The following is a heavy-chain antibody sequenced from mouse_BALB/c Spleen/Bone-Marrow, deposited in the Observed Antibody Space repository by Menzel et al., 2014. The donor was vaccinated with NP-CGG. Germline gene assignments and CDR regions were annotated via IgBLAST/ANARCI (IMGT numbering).Heavy chain of an antibody. CDR3: ARLGRDY. V-gene: IGHV1S29*02. CDR1: GYTFTDYN. D-gene: IGHD4-1*01. Sequence: EVKVVESGPELVQPGASVKISCKASGYTFTDYNMHWVKQSHGKSLEWIGCIYPYNGGTSYNQKFKSKATLTVDNSSSTAYMELRSLTSEDSAVYYCARLGRDYWGQGTTLTVSS. J-gene: IGHJ2*01. CDR2: IYPYNGGT.